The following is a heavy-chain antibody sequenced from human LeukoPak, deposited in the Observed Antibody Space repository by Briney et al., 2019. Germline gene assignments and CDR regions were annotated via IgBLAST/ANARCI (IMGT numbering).Heavy chain of an antibody. J-gene: IGHJ4*02. CDR1: GGSISSYY. V-gene: IGHV4-4*07. CDR3: ARESSSSSGMARWGFDY. D-gene: IGHD6-6*01. CDR2: IYTSGST. Sequence: PSETLSLTCTVSGGSISSYYWSWIRQPAGKGLEGVGRIYTSGSTNYNPSLKSRVTMSVDTSKNQFSLKLSSVTAADTAVYYCARESSSSSGMARWGFDYWGQGTLVTVSS.